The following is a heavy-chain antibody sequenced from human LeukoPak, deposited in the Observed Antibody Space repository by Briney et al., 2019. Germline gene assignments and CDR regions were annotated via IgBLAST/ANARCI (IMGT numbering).Heavy chain of an antibody. J-gene: IGHJ4*02. D-gene: IGHD7-27*01. V-gene: IGHV3-7*01. CDR2: IKQDGSEK. CDR1: GFTFSSYA. Sequence: PGGSLRLSCAASGFTFSSYAMSWVRQAPGKGLEWVANIKQDGSEKYYVDSVKGRFTISRDNAKNSLYLQMNSLRAEDTAVYYCARELGYFDYWGQGTLVTVSS. CDR3: ARELGYFDY.